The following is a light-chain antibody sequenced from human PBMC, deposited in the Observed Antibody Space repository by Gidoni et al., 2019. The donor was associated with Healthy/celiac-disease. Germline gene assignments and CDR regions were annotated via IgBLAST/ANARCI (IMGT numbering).Light chain of an antibody. J-gene: IGKJ3*01. CDR3: QQSYSTPPGFT. V-gene: IGKV1-39*01. CDR1: QSISSY. Sequence: DIQMTQSPSSLSASVGDRVTITCRASQSISSYLNWYQQKPGKAPKLLIYAASSLQRGVPSRFSGSGSGTDFTLTISSLQPEDFATYYCQQSYSTPPGFTFGPGTKVDIK. CDR2: AAS.